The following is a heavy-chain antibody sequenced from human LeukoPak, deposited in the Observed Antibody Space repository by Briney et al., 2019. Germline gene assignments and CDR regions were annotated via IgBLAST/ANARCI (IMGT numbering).Heavy chain of an antibody. CDR3: AREGGFYRPLDY. Sequence: SETLSLTCGVSGGSVSSTNWWTWIRQPPGKGLEWIGEVHLDGRTNFNPSLKSRLTMSVDLSENHVSLKLTSVTAADTAVYYCAREGGFYRPLDYSGQGTLVTVSS. D-gene: IGHD6-25*01. V-gene: IGHV4-4*02. CDR1: GGSVSSTNW. CDR2: VHLDGRT. J-gene: IGHJ4*02.